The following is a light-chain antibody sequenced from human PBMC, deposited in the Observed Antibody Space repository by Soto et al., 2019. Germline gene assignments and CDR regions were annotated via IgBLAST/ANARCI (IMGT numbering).Light chain of an antibody. V-gene: IGKV3-15*01. CDR2: GAS. CDR1: QSVSSN. CDR3: QQYNIWPRT. Sequence: EIVMTQSPATLSLSPGERATLSCRASQSVSSNLAWYQQKPGQAPRLLISGASTRATGIPARFSGSGSGTEFTLTISSLQSEDFALYCCQQYNIWPRTFGQGTKVDIK. J-gene: IGKJ1*01.